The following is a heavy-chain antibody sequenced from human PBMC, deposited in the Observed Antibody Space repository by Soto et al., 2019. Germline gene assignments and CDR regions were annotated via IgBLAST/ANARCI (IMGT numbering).Heavy chain of an antibody. CDR1: GYTFTTYG. J-gene: IGHJ6*02. V-gene: IGHV1-18*01. CDR3: TREGSAPYYSYGMDA. Sequence: QVQLEQSAPEVKKPGASVKVSCKASGYTFTTYGISWVRQAPGQGLEWLGWINTHNGNTNYAQNLQGRVIMTADTTXXTAYMELRSLSSDDTAIYYCTREGSAPYYSYGMDAWGQGTTVTVSS. CDR2: INTHNGNT. D-gene: IGHD3-10*01.